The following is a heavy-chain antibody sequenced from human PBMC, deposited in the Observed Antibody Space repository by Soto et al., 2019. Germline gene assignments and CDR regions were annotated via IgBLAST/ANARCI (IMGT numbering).Heavy chain of an antibody. CDR3: AHRRDYGDYEPFDY. D-gene: IGHD4-17*01. J-gene: IGHJ4*02. V-gene: IGHV2-5*01. Sequence: PTLVNPTQTLTLTCTFSGFSLSTSGVGVGWIRQPPGKALEWLALIYWNDDKRYSPSLKSRLTITKDTSKNQVVLTMTNMDPVDTATYYCAHRRDYGDYEPFDYWGQGTLVTVSS. CDR2: IYWNDDK. CDR1: GFSLSTSGVG.